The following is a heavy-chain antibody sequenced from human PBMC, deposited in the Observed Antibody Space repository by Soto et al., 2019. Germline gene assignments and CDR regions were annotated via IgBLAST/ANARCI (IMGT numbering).Heavy chain of an antibody. D-gene: IGHD3-3*01. CDR3: AAMSGYYTSYYYMDV. CDR1: GFTFSNSA. J-gene: IGHJ6*03. V-gene: IGHV1-58*02. Sequence: QMRLEQSGPEAKKPGTSVKVSCKASGFTFSNSAIQWVRQTRGQRLEWIGWIVVGSGNTNYARELHGRVTITMDMSTSAAYMELSSLRSEDTAIYYCAAMSGYYTSYYYMDVWGEGTTVTVSS. CDR2: IVVGSGNT.